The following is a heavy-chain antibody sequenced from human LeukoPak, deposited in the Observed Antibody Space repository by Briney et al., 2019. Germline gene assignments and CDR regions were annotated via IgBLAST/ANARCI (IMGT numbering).Heavy chain of an antibody. CDR2: IYSGGST. CDR3: ARAPSYGEAFAI. D-gene: IGHD4-17*01. V-gene: IGHV3-53*01. CDR1: GFTVSNNY. J-gene: IGHJ3*02. Sequence: PGGSLRLTCAASGFTVSNNYMSWVRQAPGKGLEWVSVIYSGGSTYYADSVKGRFTISRDNSKNTLYLQMNSLRAEDTAMYYCARAPSYGEAFAIWRQGTMVTVSS.